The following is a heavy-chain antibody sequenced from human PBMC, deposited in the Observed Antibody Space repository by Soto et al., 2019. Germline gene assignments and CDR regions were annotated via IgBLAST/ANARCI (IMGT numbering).Heavy chain of an antibody. CDR3: ARGGAKRGLDV. D-gene: IGHD3-16*01. J-gene: IGHJ6*02. CDR1: GFTFSLYS. V-gene: IGHV3-21*01. CDR2: ISSSESFI. Sequence: GGSLRLSCAPSGFTFSLYSMNWVRQAPGKGLEWVSSISSSESFIFYADSVKGRFTISRDNAKNALYLQMNSVSAEDMAVYHCARGGAKRGLDVWGQGTTVTVSS.